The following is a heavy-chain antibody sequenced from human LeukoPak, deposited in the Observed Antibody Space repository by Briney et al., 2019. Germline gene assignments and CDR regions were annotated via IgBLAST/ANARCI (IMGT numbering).Heavy chain of an antibody. J-gene: IGHJ6*03. Sequence: ASVKISCKASGYTFTNFGISWVRQAPGQGLEWMGWITPYNGNTNYAQKLQGRVTLTTDTSTSTAYMELRSLRSDDTAVYYCARVEDSGYDSYYYYYMDVWGKGTTVTVSS. CDR1: GYTFTNFG. CDR2: ITPYNGNT. CDR3: ARVEDSGYDSYYYYYMDV. D-gene: IGHD5-12*01. V-gene: IGHV1-18*01.